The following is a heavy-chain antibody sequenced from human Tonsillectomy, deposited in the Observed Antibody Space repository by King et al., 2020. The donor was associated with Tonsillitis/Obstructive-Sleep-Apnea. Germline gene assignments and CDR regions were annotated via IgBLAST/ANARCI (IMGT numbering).Heavy chain of an antibody. CDR1: GGTFSSYA. CDR3: ASHSYYYDSSGYYFDY. V-gene: IGHV1-69*01. Sequence: QLVQSGAEVKKPGSSVKVSCKASGGTFSSYAISWVRQAPGQGLEWMGGIIPIFGTANYAQKFQGRVTITADESTSTAYMELSSLRAEDTAVYYCASHSYYYDSSGYYFDYWGQGTLVTVSS. CDR2: IIPIFGTA. D-gene: IGHD3-22*01. J-gene: IGHJ4*02.